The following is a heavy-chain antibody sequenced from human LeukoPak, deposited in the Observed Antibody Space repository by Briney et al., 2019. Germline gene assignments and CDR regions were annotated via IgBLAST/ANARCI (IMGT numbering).Heavy chain of an antibody. CDR3: AKEPTSRGYNDIDY. D-gene: IGHD3-22*01. Sequence: GGSLTLSCAASGFTFGLYGMHWVRQAPGKGLDWVAVIWYDSSYIYYSDSVKGRFSISRDNSKNTMYMQMNSLRVEDTAVYYCAKEPTSRGYNDIDYWGQGTLVTVSS. J-gene: IGHJ4*02. V-gene: IGHV3-33*06. CDR1: GFTFGLYG. CDR2: IWYDSSYI.